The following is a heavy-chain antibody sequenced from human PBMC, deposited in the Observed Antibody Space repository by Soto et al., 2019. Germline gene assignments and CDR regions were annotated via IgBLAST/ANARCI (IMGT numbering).Heavy chain of an antibody. D-gene: IGHD1-26*01. J-gene: IGHJ4*02. Sequence: GSLRLSCAGSGFTFNNFWMHWVRQAPGKGLVWVARINTDGRVTSHADSVKGRFTISRDNAKSTLYLQMNSLRAEDSARYYCERQTGLGATNSWGRGNLVTVSS. CDR2: INTDGRVT. V-gene: IGHV3-74*01. CDR1: GFTFNNFW. CDR3: ERQTGLGATNS.